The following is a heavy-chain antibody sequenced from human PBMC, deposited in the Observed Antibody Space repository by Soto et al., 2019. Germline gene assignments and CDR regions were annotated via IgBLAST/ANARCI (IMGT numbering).Heavy chain of an antibody. CDR1: GFTFSSYA. V-gene: IGHV3-30-3*01. CDR2: ISYDGANK. J-gene: IGHJ6*02. Sequence: GGSLRLSCAASGFTFSSYAMHWVRQAPGKGLEWVAVISYDGANKYYADSVKGRFTISRDSSKNTLYLQMNSLRAEDTAVYFCARGGYCNSTSCYRCGMDVSGQGTTVTVSS. CDR3: ARGGYCNSTSCYRCGMDV. D-gene: IGHD2-2*03.